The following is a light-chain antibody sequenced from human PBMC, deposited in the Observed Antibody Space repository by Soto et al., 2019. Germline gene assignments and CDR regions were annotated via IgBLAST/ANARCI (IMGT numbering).Light chain of an antibody. CDR1: QSVSSTY. V-gene: IGKV3-20*01. CDR2: GAS. Sequence: EIVLTQSPGTLSLSPGERATLSCRASQSVSSTYLAWYQQKPGQAPRLFIYGASSRATGIPDRFSGSGSGTHFTLTISRLEPEDFAVYYCQQYDTSPQTLGQGTKLEIK. CDR3: QQYDTSPQT. J-gene: IGKJ2*01.